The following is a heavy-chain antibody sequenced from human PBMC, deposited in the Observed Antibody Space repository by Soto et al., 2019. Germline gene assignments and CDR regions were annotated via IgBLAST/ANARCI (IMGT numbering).Heavy chain of an antibody. CDR1: GFTFSSYD. Sequence: GGSLRLSCAASGFTFSSYDMHWVRQATGKGLEWVSAIGTAGDPYYPGSVKGRFTISRENAKNSLYLQMNSLRAGDTAVYYCEREYRDGYNFDYWGQGTLVTVSS. D-gene: IGHD5-12*01. CDR3: EREYRDGYNFDY. CDR2: IGTAGDP. J-gene: IGHJ4*02. V-gene: IGHV3-13*05.